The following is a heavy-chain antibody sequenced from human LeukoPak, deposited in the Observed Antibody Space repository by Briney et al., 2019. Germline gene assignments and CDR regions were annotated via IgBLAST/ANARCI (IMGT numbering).Heavy chain of an antibody. CDR3: AIDPNWGTHS. CDR1: GFTFINYA. D-gene: IGHD7-27*01. CDR2: ISASGGST. Sequence: PGGSLRLSCAASGFTFINYAMSWVRQAPGKGLEWVSGISASGGSTSYADSVRGRFTISRDNSKNTLYVQMNSLRDEDTAVYYCAIDPNWGTHSWGQGVLVTVSS. J-gene: IGHJ4*02. V-gene: IGHV3-23*01.